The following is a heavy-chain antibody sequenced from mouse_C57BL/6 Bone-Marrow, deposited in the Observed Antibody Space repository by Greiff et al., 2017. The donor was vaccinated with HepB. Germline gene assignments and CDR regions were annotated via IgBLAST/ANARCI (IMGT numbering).Heavy chain of an antibody. CDR3: AREDYGSSYGYWYFDV. D-gene: IGHD1-1*01. J-gene: IGHJ1*03. V-gene: IGHV1-53*01. CDR2: INPSNGGT. CDR1: GYTFTSYW. Sequence: QVQLQQPGTELVKPGASVKLSCKASGYTFTSYWMHWVKQRPGQGLEWIGNINPSNGGTNYNEKFKSKATLTVDKSSSTAYMQRSSLTSEDSAVYDCAREDYGSSYGYWYFDVWGTGTTVTVSS.